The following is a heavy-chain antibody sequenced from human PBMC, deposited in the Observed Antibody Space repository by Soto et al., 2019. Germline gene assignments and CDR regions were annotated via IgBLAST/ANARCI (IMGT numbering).Heavy chain of an antibody. J-gene: IGHJ3*01. Sequence: DVQLLESGGGLVQPGGSLRLACAASGFTFGNYAINWVRLAPGKGLEWVSGISGGGGSTYYADSVKGRFTIFRDTSKNTVFLQMNSLRADDTAVYYCAEGFIVVVTVLRPDDAFEVWGQGTMVTVSS. V-gene: IGHV3-23*01. CDR1: GFTFGNYA. CDR2: ISGGGGST. CDR3: AEGFIVVVTVLRPDDAFEV. D-gene: IGHD2-21*02.